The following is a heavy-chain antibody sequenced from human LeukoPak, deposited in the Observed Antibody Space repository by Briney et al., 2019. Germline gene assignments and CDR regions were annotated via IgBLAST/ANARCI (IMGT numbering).Heavy chain of an antibody. V-gene: IGHV3-30-3*01. CDR2: ISYDGSNK. J-gene: IGHJ4*02. CDR3: ARDPLSYVQGYYFDY. D-gene: IGHD3-16*01. Sequence: GGFLRLSCAASGFTFSSYWMHWVRQAPGKGLEWVAVISYDGSNKYYADSVKGRFTISRDNSKNTLYLQMNSLRAEDTAVYYCARDPLSYVQGYYFDYWGQGTLVTVSS. CDR1: GFTFSSYW.